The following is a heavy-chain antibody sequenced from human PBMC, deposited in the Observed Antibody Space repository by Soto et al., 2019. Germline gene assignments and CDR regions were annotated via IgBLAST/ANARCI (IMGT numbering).Heavy chain of an antibody. CDR2: ISAYNGNT. D-gene: IGHD3-10*01. Sequence: ASVKVSCKASGYTFTSYGISWVRQAPGQGLEWMGWISAYNGNTNYAQKLQGRVTMTTDTSTSTAYMELRSLRSDDTAVYYCARDITMVRGVIIHWFDPWGQGTLVTVSS. J-gene: IGHJ5*02. CDR1: GYTFTSYG. CDR3: ARDITMVRGVIIHWFDP. V-gene: IGHV1-18*01.